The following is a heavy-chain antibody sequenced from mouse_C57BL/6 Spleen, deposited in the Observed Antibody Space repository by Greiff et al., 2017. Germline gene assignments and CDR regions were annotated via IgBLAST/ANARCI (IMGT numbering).Heavy chain of an antibody. J-gene: IGHJ4*01. V-gene: IGHV5-17*01. CDR1: GFTFSDYG. CDR3: ATSRRYYAMDY. Sequence: EVNVVESGGGLVKPGGSLKLSCAASGFTFSDYGMHWVRQAPEKGLEWVAYISSGSSTIYYADTVKGRFTISRDNAKNTLFLQMTSLRSEDTAMYYCATSRRYYAMDYWGQGTSVTVSS. D-gene: IGHD2-12*01. CDR2: ISSGSSTI.